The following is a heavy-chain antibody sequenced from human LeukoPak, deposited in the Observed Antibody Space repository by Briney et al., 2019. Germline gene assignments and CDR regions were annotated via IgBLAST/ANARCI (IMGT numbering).Heavy chain of an antibody. Sequence: ASVKVSCKASGYIFTSYYMHWVRQAPGQGLGWLGVVYPSPGTSDPAQRFRARITLSDDTSTSTAYMELRSLKSEDTAIYFCVREYHGGYFDFWGQGTLVTVSS. CDR1: GYIFTSYY. J-gene: IGHJ4*02. CDR3: VREYHGGYFDF. CDR2: VYPSPGTS. V-gene: IGHV1-46*03. D-gene: IGHD3-16*01.